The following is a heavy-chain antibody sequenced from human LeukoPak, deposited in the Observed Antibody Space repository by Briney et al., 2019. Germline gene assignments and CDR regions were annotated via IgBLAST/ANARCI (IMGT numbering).Heavy chain of an antibody. CDR1: GYTFTSYG. CDR2: INPSGGST. CDR3: ARDLDSSGYYYGD. V-gene: IGHV1-46*01. Sequence: GASVKVSCKASGYTFTSYGISWVRQAPGQGLEWMGIINPSGGSTSYAQKFQGRVTMTRDTSTSTVYMELRSLRSEDTAVYYCARDLDSSGYYYGDWGQGTLVTVSS. D-gene: IGHD3-22*01. J-gene: IGHJ4*02.